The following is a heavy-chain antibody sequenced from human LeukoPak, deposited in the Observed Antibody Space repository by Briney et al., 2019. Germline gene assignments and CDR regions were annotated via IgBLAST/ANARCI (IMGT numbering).Heavy chain of an antibody. D-gene: IGHD2-2*01. CDR3: ARDSTFDY. V-gene: IGHV3-30-3*01. J-gene: IGHJ4*02. CDR1: GFTFSSYA. Sequence: GGSLRLSCAASGFTFSSYAMHWVRQAPGKGLEWVAVISYDGSNKYCADSVKGRFTISRDNSKNTLYLQMNSLRAEDTAVYYCARDSTFDYWGQGTLVTVSS. CDR2: ISYDGSNK.